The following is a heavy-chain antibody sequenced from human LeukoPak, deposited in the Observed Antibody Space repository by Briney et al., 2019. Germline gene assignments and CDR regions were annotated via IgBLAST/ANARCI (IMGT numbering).Heavy chain of an antibody. CDR2: ISSSGSTI. Sequence: TGGSLRLSCAASGFTFSSYEMNWVRQAPGKGLEWVSYISSSGSTIYYADSVKGRFTISRDNAKNSLYLQMNSLRAEDTAVYYCARVNDYDYVWGSYRYTHGMDVWGKGTTVTISS. D-gene: IGHD3-16*02. CDR1: GFTFSSYE. CDR3: ARVNDYDYVWGSYRYTHGMDV. V-gene: IGHV3-48*03. J-gene: IGHJ6*04.